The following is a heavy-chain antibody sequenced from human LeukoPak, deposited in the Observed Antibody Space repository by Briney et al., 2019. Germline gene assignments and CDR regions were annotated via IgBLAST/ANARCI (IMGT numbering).Heavy chain of an antibody. CDR3: ARGFGVT. D-gene: IGHD2-8*01. V-gene: IGHV1-24*01. Sequence: ASVKVSCKVSGYTLTELSMHWVRQAPGKGLEWMGGFDPEDGETIYAQKFQGRVTITRNTSISTAYMELSSLRSEDTAVYYCARGFGVTWGQGTLVTVSS. CDR1: GYTLTELS. J-gene: IGHJ4*02. CDR2: FDPEDGET.